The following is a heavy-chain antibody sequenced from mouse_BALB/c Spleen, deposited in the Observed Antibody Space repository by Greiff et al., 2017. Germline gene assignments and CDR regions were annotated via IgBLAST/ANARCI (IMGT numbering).Heavy chain of an antibody. V-gene: IGHV5-9-3*01. D-gene: IGHD1-2*01. Sequence: EVMLVESGGGLVKPGGSLKLSCAASGFTFSSYAMSWVRQTPEKRLEWVATISSGGSYTYYPDSVKGRFTISRDNAKNTLYLQMSSLRSEDTAMYYCARQEDTTATFFAYWGQGTLVTVSA. CDR1: GFTFSSYA. CDR2: ISSGGSYT. J-gene: IGHJ3*01. CDR3: ARQEDTTATFFAY.